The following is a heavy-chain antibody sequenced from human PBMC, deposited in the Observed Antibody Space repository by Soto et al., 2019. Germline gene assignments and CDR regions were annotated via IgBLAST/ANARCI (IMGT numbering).Heavy chain of an antibody. CDR3: ARSINP. V-gene: IGHV4-59*12. CDR2: VYYSGST. J-gene: IGHJ5*02. CDR1: GGSISSYY. D-gene: IGHD3-10*01. Sequence: SETLSLTCTVSGGSISSYYWSWIRQPPGKGLEWIGYVYYSGSTNYNPSLKSRVTISVDTSKNQFSLKLSSVTAADTAVYYCARSINPWGQGTLVTVSS.